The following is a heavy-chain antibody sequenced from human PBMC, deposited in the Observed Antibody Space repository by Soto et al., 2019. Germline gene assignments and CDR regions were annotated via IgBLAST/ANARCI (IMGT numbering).Heavy chain of an antibody. J-gene: IGHJ4*02. CDR2: INHSGST. CDR1: GGSFSGYY. V-gene: IGHV4-34*01. Sequence: SETLSLTCAVYGGSFSGYYWSWIRQPPGKGLEWIGEINHSGSTNYNPSLKSRVTISVDTSKNQFSLKLSSVTAADTAVYYCARADLTGYMYYFDYWGQGTLVTVSS. CDR3: ARADLTGYMYYFDY. D-gene: IGHD3-9*01.